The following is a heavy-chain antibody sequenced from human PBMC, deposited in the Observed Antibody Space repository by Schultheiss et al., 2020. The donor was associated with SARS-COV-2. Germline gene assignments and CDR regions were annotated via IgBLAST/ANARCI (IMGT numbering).Heavy chain of an antibody. CDR2: IWYDGSNK. Sequence: GGSLRLSCAASGFTFSSYGMHWVRQAPGKGLEWVAVIWYDGSNKYYADSVKGRFTISRDNSKNTLYLQMNSLRAEDTAVYYCAKDRTYGDSPFWFDYWGQGTLVTVSS. J-gene: IGHJ4*02. V-gene: IGHV3-33*06. CDR1: GFTFSSYG. D-gene: IGHD4-17*01. CDR3: AKDRTYGDSPFWFDY.